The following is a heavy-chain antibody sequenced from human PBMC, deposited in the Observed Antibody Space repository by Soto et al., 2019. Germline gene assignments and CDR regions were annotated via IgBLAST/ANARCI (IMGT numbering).Heavy chain of an antibody. CDR1: GFIFGNYM. Sequence: EVQLLESGGGLVQPGESLRLSCAFSGFIFGNYMMTWVRQAPGKGLEWVSTIRDGGENTYYADSVKGRFTISRDNSRNTLYLQMDSLGVEDTAVYYCAPHVHCSGGSCHYDAFDIRGQGTMVTVSS. V-gene: IGHV3-23*01. CDR2: IRDGGENT. D-gene: IGHD2-15*01. J-gene: IGHJ3*02. CDR3: APHVHCSGGSCHYDAFDI.